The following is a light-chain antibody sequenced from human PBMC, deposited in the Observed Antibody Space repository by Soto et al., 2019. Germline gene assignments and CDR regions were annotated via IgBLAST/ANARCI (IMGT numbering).Light chain of an antibody. CDR3: QQGNT. CDR1: QSISSW. Sequence: DIQMTQSPSTLSASVGDRVTITCRASQSISSWLAWYQQKPGKAPKLLIYDASSLESGVPSRFSGSGSGTEFTLTISSLQPDDFATYYCQQGNTFGHGTKLEIK. V-gene: IGKV1-5*01. CDR2: DAS. J-gene: IGKJ2*01.